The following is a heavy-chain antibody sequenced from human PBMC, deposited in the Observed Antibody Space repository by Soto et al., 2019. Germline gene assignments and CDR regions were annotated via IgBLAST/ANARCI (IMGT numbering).Heavy chain of an antibody. V-gene: IGHV3-48*02. CDR1: GFTLTTYS. D-gene: IGHD6-19*01. Sequence: GWSLRLSCAVSGFTLTTYSMNWVRQAPGKGLEWISFINKNGFTIYYADSVKGRFTISRDYAKNSLYLQMDSLRHEDTAVYYCARGAVTGTSLFDYWGLGTLVTVSS. J-gene: IGHJ4*02. CDR3: ARGAVTGTSLFDY. CDR2: INKNGFTI.